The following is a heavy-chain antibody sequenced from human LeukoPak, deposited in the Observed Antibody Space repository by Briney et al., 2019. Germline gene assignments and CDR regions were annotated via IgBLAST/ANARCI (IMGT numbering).Heavy chain of an antibody. Sequence: SETLSLTCTVSGGSISSGSYCWSWIRQPAGKGLEWIGHIYTSGNTNYNPSLKSRVTLSVDTSKNQFSLKLKSVTAADTAIYYCARHPRDSRSSGDYWGQGTLVTVSS. J-gene: IGHJ4*02. D-gene: IGHD6-13*01. CDR1: GGSISSGSYC. V-gene: IGHV4-61*09. CDR3: ARHPRDSRSSGDY. CDR2: IYTSGNT.